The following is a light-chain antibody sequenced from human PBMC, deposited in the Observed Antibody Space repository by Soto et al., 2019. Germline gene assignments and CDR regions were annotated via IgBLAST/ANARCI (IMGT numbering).Light chain of an antibody. V-gene: IGKV1-5*01. J-gene: IGKJ2*01. CDR2: DAS. CDR3: QQYHSYLYT. Sequence: DIQMTQSPSTLSASVGDRVTITCRASQSISSWVAWYQQKPGKAPKLLIYDASSLESGVPSRFSGSGSGTDFSLTISSLQPDDFATYYCQQYHSYLYTFGQGTKVDIK. CDR1: QSISSW.